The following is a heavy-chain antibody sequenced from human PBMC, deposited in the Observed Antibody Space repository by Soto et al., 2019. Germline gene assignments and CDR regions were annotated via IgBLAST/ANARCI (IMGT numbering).Heavy chain of an antibody. CDR2: VKSKTDGGTT. D-gene: IGHD3-22*01. CDR1: GFIFTNAW. CDR3: LAVGYFSDGRDYYPLEY. Sequence: DVQLVESGGVLVKPGGSLRLSCIGDGFIFTNAWMSWVRQAPGKGLEWVGRVKSKTDGGTTDYAVPLKGRFTISRDESKNTLYLQMNSLKLADTAVYYWLAVGYFSDGRDYYPLEYWGQATLVTVSS. J-gene: IGHJ4*02. V-gene: IGHV3-15*01.